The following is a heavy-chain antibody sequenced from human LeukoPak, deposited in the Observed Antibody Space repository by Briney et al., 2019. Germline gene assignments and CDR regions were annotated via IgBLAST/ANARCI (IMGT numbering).Heavy chain of an antibody. D-gene: IGHD6-13*01. CDR2: ISAYNGNT. CDR3: ARDRGSSSWGGWYFDL. J-gene: IGHJ2*01. CDR1: GYTFTSYG. Sequence: ASVKVSCKASGYTFTSYGISWVRQAPGQGLEWMGWISAYNGNTNYAQKLQGRVTMTTDTSTSTAYMELRSLRSDDTAAYYCARDRGSSSWGGWYFDLWGRGTLVTVSS. V-gene: IGHV1-18*01.